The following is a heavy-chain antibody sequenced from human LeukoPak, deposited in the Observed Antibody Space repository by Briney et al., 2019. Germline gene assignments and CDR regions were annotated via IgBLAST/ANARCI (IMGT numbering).Heavy chain of an antibody. CDR1: GFTFSSYG. D-gene: IGHD5-12*01. CDR3: AKDPFRYSLSYYFDY. CDR2: ISYDGSNK. J-gene: IGHJ4*02. V-gene: IGHV3-30*18. Sequence: GGSLRLSCAASGFTFSSYGMHWVRQAPGKGLEWVAVISYDGSNKCYADSVKGRFTISRDNSKNTLYLQMNSLRAEDTAVYYCAKDPFRYSLSYYFDYWGQGTLVTVSS.